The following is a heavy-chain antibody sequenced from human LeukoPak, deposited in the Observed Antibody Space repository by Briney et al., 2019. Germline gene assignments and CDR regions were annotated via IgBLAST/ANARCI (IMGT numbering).Heavy chain of an antibody. V-gene: IGHV3-7*01. CDR2: IKQDGSQK. CDR1: GFTFSRYW. CDR3: AKEVI. J-gene: IGHJ4*02. Sequence: GGSLRLSCAASGFTFSRYWMSWVRQAPGKGLEWVANIKQDGSQKSYVDSVKGRFTISRDNANNLLYLQMNSLRAEDTAVYYCAKEVIWGQGTLVTVSS. D-gene: IGHD3-16*02.